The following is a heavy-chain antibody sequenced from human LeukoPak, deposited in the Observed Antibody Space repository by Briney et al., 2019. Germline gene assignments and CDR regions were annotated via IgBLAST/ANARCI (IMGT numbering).Heavy chain of an antibody. CDR2: ISYDGSTE. CDR3: ATLRYPVVGYSSGRGAFDI. D-gene: IGHD6-19*01. Sequence: GGSLRLSCAASGFTFSSYAMHWVRQAPGKGPEWVAVISYDGSTEYYADSVKGRFTISRDNSKNTLYLQMNSLRTEDTAVYYCATLRYPVVGYSSGRGAFDIWGQGTMVTVSS. CDR1: GFTFSSYA. V-gene: IGHV3-30-3*01. J-gene: IGHJ3*02.